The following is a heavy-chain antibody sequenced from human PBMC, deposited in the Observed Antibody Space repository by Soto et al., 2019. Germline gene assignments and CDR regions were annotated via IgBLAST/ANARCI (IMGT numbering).Heavy chain of an antibody. J-gene: IGHJ4*02. D-gene: IGHD4-17*01. CDR2: ISSNGGST. CDR1: GFIFRNYN. CDR3: ARADYGTFDN. Sequence: EVQLVESGGGLVQPGGSLRLSCSASGFIFRNYNMHWVRQAPGKGLEYVSGISSNGGSTFYADSVKGRFSISRDNSKNTLHLKMGSLRPEDMGTYYCARADYGTFDNWGQGTLVAVSS. V-gene: IGHV3-64*07.